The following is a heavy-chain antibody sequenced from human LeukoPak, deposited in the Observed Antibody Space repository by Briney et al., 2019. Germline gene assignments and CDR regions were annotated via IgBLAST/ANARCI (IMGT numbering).Heavy chain of an antibody. D-gene: IGHD3-3*01. CDR3: TTDIQDRSFYDFWSGYYPDYFDY. Sequence: GGSLRLSCAASGFTFSNAWMSWVRQAPGKGLEWVGRIKSKTDGGTTDYAAPVKGRFTISRDDSKNTLYLQMNSLKTEDTAVYYRTTDIQDRSFYDFWSGYYPDYFDYWGQGTLVTVSS. J-gene: IGHJ4*02. CDR1: GFTFSNAW. V-gene: IGHV3-15*01. CDR2: IKSKTDGGTT.